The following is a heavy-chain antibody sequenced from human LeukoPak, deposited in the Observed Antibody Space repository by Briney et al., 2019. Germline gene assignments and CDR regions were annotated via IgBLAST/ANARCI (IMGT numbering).Heavy chain of an antibody. J-gene: IGHJ6*02. D-gene: IGHD3-22*01. CDR1: GGTFSSYA. V-gene: IGHV1-69*04. CDR3: ARSKYYYDSSGYLYYYYYGMGV. CDR2: IIPILGIA. Sequence: SVKVSCKASGGTFSSYAISWVRQAPGQGLEWMGRIIPILGIANYAQKFQGRVTITADKSTSTAYMELSSLRSEDTAVYYCARSKYYYDSSGYLYYYYYGMGVWGQGTTVTVSS.